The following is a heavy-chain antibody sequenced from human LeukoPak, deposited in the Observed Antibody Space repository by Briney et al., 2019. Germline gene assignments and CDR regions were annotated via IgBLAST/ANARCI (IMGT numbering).Heavy chain of an antibody. CDR2: FDPEDGET. D-gene: IGHD5-18*01. V-gene: IGHV1-24*01. CDR3: ATVGYSYGYFFDY. CDR1: GYTLTELS. Sequence: GASGTVSCKVSGYTLTELSMHWVRQAPGKGLEWMGGFDPEDGETIYAQKFQGRVTMTEDTSTDTAYMELSSLRSEDTAVYYCATVGYSYGYFFDYWGQGTLVTVSS. J-gene: IGHJ4*02.